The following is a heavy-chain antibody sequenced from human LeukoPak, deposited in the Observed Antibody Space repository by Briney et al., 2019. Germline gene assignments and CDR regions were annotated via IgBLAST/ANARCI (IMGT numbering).Heavy chain of an antibody. CDR1: SRSISRYY. V-gene: IGHV4-59*12. Sequence: PSQTLSLTCTVSSRSISRYYWSWIRQPPGKGLDWIGDIYYSGRPNYNPSLKSRVTISVDTSKNQFSLKLRSVTAADTAVYYCARLPGRSGWYGGFDYWGQGTLVTVSS. J-gene: IGHJ4*02. CDR2: IYYSGRP. CDR3: ARLPGRSGWYGGFDY. D-gene: IGHD6-19*01.